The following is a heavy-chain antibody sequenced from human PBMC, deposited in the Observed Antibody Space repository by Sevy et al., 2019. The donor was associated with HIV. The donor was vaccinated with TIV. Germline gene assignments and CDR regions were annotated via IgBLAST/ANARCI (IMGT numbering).Heavy chain of an antibody. Sequence: GGSLRLSCAASGFTFSSYWKSWVRQAPGKGLEWLANIKQDGSEKNYVDSVKGRFTISRDNAKNSLYLQMNSLRADDTAVDYCARDGVMGSYWGQGTLVTVSS. CDR2: IKQDGSEK. CDR1: GFTFSSYW. D-gene: IGHD3-16*01. J-gene: IGHJ4*02. V-gene: IGHV3-7*01. CDR3: ARDGVMGSY.